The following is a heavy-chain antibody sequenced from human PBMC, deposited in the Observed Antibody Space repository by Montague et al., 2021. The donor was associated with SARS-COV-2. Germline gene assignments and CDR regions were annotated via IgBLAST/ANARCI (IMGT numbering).Heavy chain of an antibody. J-gene: IGHJ4*02. D-gene: IGHD2-2*01. CDR3: ARIPVGSKYYFDF. Sequence: CAISGDSVGVEVARWKSEEHTPSLQLQRLLVTYYRSERYNDYTESVKSRITIDPDTSKHQFSLHLNSVTPEDTAVYYCARIPVGSKYYFDFWGQGTLVTVAS. CDR2: TYYRSERYN. V-gene: IGHV6-1*01. CDR1: GDSVGVEVAR.